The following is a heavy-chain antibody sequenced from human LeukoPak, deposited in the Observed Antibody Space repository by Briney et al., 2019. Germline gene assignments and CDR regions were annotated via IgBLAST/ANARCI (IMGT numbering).Heavy chain of an antibody. CDR2: ISSSSSYI. V-gene: IGHV3-21*01. J-gene: IGHJ4*02. CDR3: ARASNCSGGSCYSVFDY. D-gene: IGHD2-15*01. Sequence: TGGSLRHSCAASGFTFSSYSMNWVRQAPGKGLEWVSSISSSSSYIYYADSVKGRFTISRDNAKNSLYLQMNSLRAEDTAVYYCARASNCSGGSCYSVFDYWGQGTLVTVSS. CDR1: GFTFSSYS.